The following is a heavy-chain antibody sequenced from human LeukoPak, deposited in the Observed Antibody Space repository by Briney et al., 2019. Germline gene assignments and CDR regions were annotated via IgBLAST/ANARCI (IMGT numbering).Heavy chain of an antibody. Sequence: PGGSLRLSCAASGFTVSSNYMSWVRQAPGKGLEWVANIKHDGSEKYYVDSVKGRFTVSRDNAKNSLYLQVNSLRAEDTAVYYCARDDNWGSDYWGQGTLVTVSS. J-gene: IGHJ4*02. D-gene: IGHD7-27*01. CDR1: GFTVSSNY. CDR3: ARDDNWGSDY. CDR2: IKHDGSEK. V-gene: IGHV3-7*03.